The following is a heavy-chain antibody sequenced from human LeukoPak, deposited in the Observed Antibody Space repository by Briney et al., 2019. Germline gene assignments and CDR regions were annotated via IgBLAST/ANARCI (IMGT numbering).Heavy chain of an antibody. Sequence: PSETLSLTCTVSGGSISSYNWSWIRQPPGKGLEWLGYIYYSGSIIYNPSLKSRVTISVDTSKNQFSLKLSSVTAADTAVFYCARVYYGGNSEAFDPWGQGTLVTVSS. J-gene: IGHJ5*02. V-gene: IGHV4-59*01. CDR2: IYYSGSI. CDR3: ARVYYGGNSEAFDP. CDR1: GGSISSYN. D-gene: IGHD4-23*01.